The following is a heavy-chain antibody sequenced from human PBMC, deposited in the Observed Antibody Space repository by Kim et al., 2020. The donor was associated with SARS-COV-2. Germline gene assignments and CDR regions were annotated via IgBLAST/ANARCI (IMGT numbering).Heavy chain of an antibody. D-gene: IGHD6-13*01. CDR3: ARNAAGSWFFDY. J-gene: IGHJ4*02. Sequence: YSVDSVKGRFTISRDSTKNSLYLQMNSLSAEDTAVYYCARNAAGSWFFDYWGQGTLVTVSS. V-gene: IGHV3-7*04.